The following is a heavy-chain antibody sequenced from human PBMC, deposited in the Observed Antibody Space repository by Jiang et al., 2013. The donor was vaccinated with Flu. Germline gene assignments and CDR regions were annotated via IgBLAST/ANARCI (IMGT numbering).Heavy chain of an antibody. CDR1: GYSFTSYW. CDR3: ARHGSYSSSWYSWEYYYYYYGMDV. Sequence: GAEVKKPGESLRISCKGSGYSFTSYWISWVRQMPGKGLEWMGRIDPSDSYTNYSPSFQGHVTISADKSISTAYLQWSSLKASDTAMYYCARHGSYSSSWYSWEYYYYYYGMDVWGQ. D-gene: IGHD6-13*01. CDR2: IDPSDSYT. V-gene: IGHV5-10-1*01. J-gene: IGHJ6*02.